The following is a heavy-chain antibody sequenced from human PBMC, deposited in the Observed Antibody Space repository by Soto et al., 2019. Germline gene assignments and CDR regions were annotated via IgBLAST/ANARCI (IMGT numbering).Heavy chain of an antibody. CDR3: ARQNVVVVAATSWYFDL. D-gene: IGHD2-15*01. V-gene: IGHV4-39*01. J-gene: IGHJ2*01. Sequence: QLQLQESGPGLVKPSETLSLTCTVSGGSISSSSYYWGWIRQPPGKGLEWIGCIYYSGSTYYNPSLKVLVTISVDTSKNQFSLKLSSVTAADTAVYYCARQNVVVVAATSWYFDLWGRGTLVTVSS. CDR1: GGSISSSSYY. CDR2: IYYSGST.